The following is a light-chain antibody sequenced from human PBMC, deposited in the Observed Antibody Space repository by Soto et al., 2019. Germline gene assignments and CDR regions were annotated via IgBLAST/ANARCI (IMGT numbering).Light chain of an antibody. J-gene: IGKJ3*01. V-gene: IGKV3-11*01. Sequence: EVVLTQSLATLSLSPGARATLSCRASQSLNNYLAWYQQKPGQAPRLLIYDASERATGVPARFSGSGSGTDFTLTISSLEPEDFAVYYCQQRYNWPRFSFGPGTKLDIK. CDR1: QSLNNY. CDR2: DAS. CDR3: QQRYNWPRFS.